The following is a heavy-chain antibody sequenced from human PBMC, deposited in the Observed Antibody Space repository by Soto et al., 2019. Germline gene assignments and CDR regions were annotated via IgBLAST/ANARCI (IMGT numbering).Heavy chain of an antibody. CDR2: INHGGST. J-gene: IGHJ4*02. D-gene: IGHD2-2*02. Sequence: PSETLSLTCAVYGGSLRDYFWTWIRQAPGKGLEWIGEINHGGSTTYSPSLRSRVTISLDTSRNQLSLKLTSVTAADTAVYYCARGGGFCSSTSCYNDYWGQGTLVTVSS. V-gene: IGHV4-34*01. CDR3: ARGGGFCSSTSCYNDY. CDR1: GGSLRDYF.